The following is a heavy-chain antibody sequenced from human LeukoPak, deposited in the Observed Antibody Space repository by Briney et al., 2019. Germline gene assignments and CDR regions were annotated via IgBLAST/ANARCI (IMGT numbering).Heavy chain of an antibody. CDR2: IYYNGST. CDR1: GGSISSYY. Sequence: PSQTLSLTCTVSGGSISSYYWSWIPQPPGKGLEWIGYIYYNGSTNYNPSLKSRVTISVDTSKNQCSLRLSSVTAADTAVYYCARSGLRDSSGYPNWFDPWGQGTLVTVSS. J-gene: IGHJ5*02. CDR3: ARSGLRDSSGYPNWFDP. D-gene: IGHD3-22*01. V-gene: IGHV4-59*12.